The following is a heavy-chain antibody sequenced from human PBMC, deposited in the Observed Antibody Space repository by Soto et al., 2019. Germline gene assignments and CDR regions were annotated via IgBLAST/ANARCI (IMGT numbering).Heavy chain of an antibody. D-gene: IGHD6-19*01. V-gene: IGHV1-2*04. Sequence: QVQLVQSGAEVKKPGASVKVSCKASGYTFTGYYMHWVRQAPGQGLEWMGWINPNSGGTNYAQKFQGWVTMTRDTSISTAYMELSRLRSDDTAVYYCARDQNGSGSPIRSYGMDVWGQGTTVTVSS. CDR1: GYTFTGYY. J-gene: IGHJ6*02. CDR2: INPNSGGT. CDR3: ARDQNGSGSPIRSYGMDV.